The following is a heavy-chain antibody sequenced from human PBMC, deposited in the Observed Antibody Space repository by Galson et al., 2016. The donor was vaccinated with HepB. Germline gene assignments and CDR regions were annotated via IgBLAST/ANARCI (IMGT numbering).Heavy chain of an antibody. V-gene: IGHV5-51*01. D-gene: IGHD2-15*01. CDR2: IYPGDSDT. CDR1: GYSFTSYW. Sequence: QSGAEVKKSGESLKISCKASGYSFTSYWIGWVRQKPGKGLEWMGMIYPGDSDTRYSPSLQGHVTISADKSISTAYLRWSSLRASDTAMYYCARSGLGYCTDGSCFIDSWGQGTLVTVSS. J-gene: IGHJ4*02. CDR3: ARSGLGYCTDGSCFIDS.